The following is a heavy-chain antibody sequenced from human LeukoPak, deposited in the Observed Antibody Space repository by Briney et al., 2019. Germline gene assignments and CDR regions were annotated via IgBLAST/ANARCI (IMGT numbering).Heavy chain of an antibody. CDR2: IWYDGSNK. CDR3: AKGYSSS. CDR1: GFTFSSYG. J-gene: IGHJ4*02. V-gene: IGHV3-33*06. Sequence: PGGSLRLSCAASGFTFSSYGMHWVRRAPGKGLEWVAVIWYDGSNKYYADSVKGRFTISRDNSKNTLYLQMNSLRAEDSAVYYCAKGYSSSWGQGTLVTVSS. D-gene: IGHD6-13*01.